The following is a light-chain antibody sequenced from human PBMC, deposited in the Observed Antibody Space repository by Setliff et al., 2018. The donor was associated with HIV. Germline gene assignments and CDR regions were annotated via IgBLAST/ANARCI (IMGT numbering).Light chain of an antibody. Sequence: QSVLTQPPSVSGAPGQRVTISCTGSSSNIGAGYDVHWYQQLPRTAPKILIYGNSNRPSGVPDRFSGSKSGTSASLAITGLQAEDEADYYCQSYDSSLSGSYVFGTGTKVTVL. CDR1: SSNIGAGYD. CDR2: GNS. J-gene: IGLJ1*01. V-gene: IGLV1-40*01. CDR3: QSYDSSLSGSYV.